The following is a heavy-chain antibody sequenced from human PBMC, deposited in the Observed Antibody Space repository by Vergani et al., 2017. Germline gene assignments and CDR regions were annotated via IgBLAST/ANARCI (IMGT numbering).Heavy chain of an antibody. J-gene: IGHJ6*03. CDR3: ARGQTGYSRDWSTYFFYMDV. CDR1: GDSITNGGFS. CDR2: IFPSGNS. Sequence: QLQLQESGSGLVKPSQTLSLTCAVSGDSITNGGFSWNWIRQPPGKGPEWIGYIFPSGNSDYNPSLKNRVSISLDKSKNQFSLWVNSVTAADSAFYFCARGQTGYSRDWSTYFFYMDVWGKGTTVTVSS. D-gene: IGHD3/OR15-3a*01. V-gene: IGHV4-30-2*01.